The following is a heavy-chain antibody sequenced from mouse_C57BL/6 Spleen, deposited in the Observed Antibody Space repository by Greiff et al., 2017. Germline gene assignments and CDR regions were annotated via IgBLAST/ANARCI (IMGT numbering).Heavy chain of an antibody. J-gene: IGHJ4*01. Sequence: QVQLQQPGPELVKPGASVKISCKASGYAFTSYWMNWVKQRPGKGLEWIGQIDPGNGGTNYNGKFKGKATLTVDKSSSTAYMQLSSLTSEDSAVYCCASWVLDYWGQGTSVTVSS. CDR1: GYAFTSYW. D-gene: IGHD4-1*01. CDR2: IDPGNGGT. V-gene: IGHV1-82*01. CDR3: ASWVLDY.